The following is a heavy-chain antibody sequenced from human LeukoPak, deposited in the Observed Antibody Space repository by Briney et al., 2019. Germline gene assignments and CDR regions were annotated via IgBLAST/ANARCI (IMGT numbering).Heavy chain of an antibody. CDR3: ATDIRAVGDSRYFDY. CDR2: INNVGSLI. V-gene: IGHV3-48*03. CDR1: GFTFRNYE. D-gene: IGHD1-26*01. Sequence: GGSLRLSCAASGFTFRNYEMNWVRQAPGKGLEWVSYINNVGSLIYYADSVKGRFTIPRDNAENSLYLQMNSLTIEDTAIYYCATDIRAVGDSRYFDYWGQGALVTVSS. J-gene: IGHJ4*02.